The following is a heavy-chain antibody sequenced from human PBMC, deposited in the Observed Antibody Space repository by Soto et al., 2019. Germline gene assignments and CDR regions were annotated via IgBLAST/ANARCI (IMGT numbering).Heavy chain of an antibody. CDR3: ARDNSDSSGYYVRYFDY. D-gene: IGHD3-22*01. Sequence: SETLSLTCTVSGGSISSGDYYWSWIRQPPGKGLEWIGYIYYSGSTYYNPSLKSRVTISVDTSKNQFSLKLSSVTAADTAVYYCARDNSDSSGYYVRYFDYWGQGTLVTVSS. CDR2: IYYSGST. CDR1: GGSISSGDYY. J-gene: IGHJ4*02. V-gene: IGHV4-30-4*01.